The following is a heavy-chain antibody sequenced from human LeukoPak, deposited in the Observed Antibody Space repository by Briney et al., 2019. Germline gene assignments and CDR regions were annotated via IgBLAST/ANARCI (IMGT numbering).Heavy chain of an antibody. V-gene: IGHV3-30*03. CDR1: GFRFNTYW. J-gene: IGHJ4*02. Sequence: GGSLRLSCAASGFRFNTYWMSWVRQAPGKGLEWVAVISYDGSNKYYADSVKGRFTISRDNSKNTLYLQMNSLRSDDTAVYYCARDNGSGWSNLYYFDYWGQGTLVTVSS. CDR3: ARDNGSGWSNLYYFDY. CDR2: ISYDGSNK. D-gene: IGHD6-19*01.